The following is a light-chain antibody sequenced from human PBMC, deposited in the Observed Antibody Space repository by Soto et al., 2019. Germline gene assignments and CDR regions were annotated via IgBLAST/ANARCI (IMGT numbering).Light chain of an antibody. CDR1: SSDIGASNY. CDR2: EVS. J-gene: IGLJ3*02. V-gene: IGLV2-14*01. Sequence: QSALTQPASVSGSPGQSITVSCTGTSSDIGASNYVSWYQQHPGKAPKLIISEVSNRPSEVSNRFSGSKSGSTASLTISGLQAEDEADYYCTSYTTSTTWVFGGGTQLTVL. CDR3: TSYTTSTTWV.